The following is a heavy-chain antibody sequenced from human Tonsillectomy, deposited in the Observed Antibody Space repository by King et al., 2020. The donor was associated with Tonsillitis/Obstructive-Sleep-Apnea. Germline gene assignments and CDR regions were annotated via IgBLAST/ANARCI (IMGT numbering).Heavy chain of an antibody. Sequence: VQLQQWGAGLLKPSETLSLTCAVYGGSFSGYYWSWILQPPGKGLELSGEINHSGSTNYNPSLKSRVTISVDTSKNQFSLKLSSVTAADTAVYYCARARYDSYMDVWGKGTTVTVSS. D-gene: IGHD3-3*01. V-gene: IGHV4-34*01. CDR2: INHSGST. J-gene: IGHJ6*03. CDR3: ARARYDSYMDV. CDR1: GGSFSGYY.